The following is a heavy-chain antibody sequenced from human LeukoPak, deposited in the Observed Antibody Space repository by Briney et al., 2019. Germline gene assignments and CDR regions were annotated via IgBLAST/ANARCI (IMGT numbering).Heavy chain of an antibody. Sequence: GSSEKVSCKASGGTFSSYAISWVRQAPGQGLEWMGRIIPILGIANYAQKFQGRVTITADKSTSTAYMELSSLRPEDTAVYYCTKWSGFGDDWGQGTLVTVSS. CDR3: TKWSGFGDD. D-gene: IGHD3-10*01. CDR1: GGTFSSYA. J-gene: IGHJ4*02. CDR2: IIPILGIA. V-gene: IGHV1-69*04.